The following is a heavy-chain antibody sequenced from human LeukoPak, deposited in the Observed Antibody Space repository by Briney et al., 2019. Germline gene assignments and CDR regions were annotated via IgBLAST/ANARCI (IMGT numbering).Heavy chain of an antibody. CDR2: IKQDGSEK. CDR1: GFTFSSYW. D-gene: IGHD2-2*01. CDR3: ARDQRYCSSSSCPWEPYDY. J-gene: IGHJ4*02. V-gene: IGHV3-7*05. Sequence: GGPLRLSCAASGFTFSSYWMSWVRQAPGKGLEWVANIKQDGSEKYYVDSVKGRFTISRDNAKNSLYLQMNSLRAEDTAVYYCARDQRYCSSSSCPWEPYDYWGQGTLVTVSS.